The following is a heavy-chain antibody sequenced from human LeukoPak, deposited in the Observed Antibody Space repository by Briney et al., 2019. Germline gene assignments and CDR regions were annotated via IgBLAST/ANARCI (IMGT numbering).Heavy chain of an antibody. V-gene: IGHV3-74*01. Sequence: GGSLRLSCAASGFPFSIYWMHWVRQAPGKGLVWVSLINSDGSSTYYADSVKGRFTISRDDAKNTLYLQMDTLRAEDAAVYYCARVGVSSDWYFDLWGRGTLVTVSS. J-gene: IGHJ2*01. CDR2: INSDGSST. CDR3: ARVGVSSDWYFDL. D-gene: IGHD2-8*01. CDR1: GFPFSIYW.